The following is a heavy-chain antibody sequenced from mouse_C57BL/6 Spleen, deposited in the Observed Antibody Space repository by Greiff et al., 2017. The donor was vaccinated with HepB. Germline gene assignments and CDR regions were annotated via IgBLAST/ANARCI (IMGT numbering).Heavy chain of an antibody. V-gene: IGHV1-50*01. Sequence: VQLQQSGAELVKPGASVKLSCKASGYTFTSYWMQWVKQRPGQGLEWIGEIDPSDSYTNYNQKFKGKATLTVDTSSSTAYMQLSSLTSEDSAVYYCAREGTYYFDYLGQGTTLTVSS. CDR3: AREGTYYFDY. CDR2: IDPSDSYT. J-gene: IGHJ2*01. CDR1: GYTFTSYW. D-gene: IGHD5-1*01.